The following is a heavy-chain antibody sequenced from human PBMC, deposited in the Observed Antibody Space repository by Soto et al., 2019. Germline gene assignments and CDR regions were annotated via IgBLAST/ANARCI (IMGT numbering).Heavy chain of an antibody. J-gene: IGHJ6*02. CDR1: GYTFTTYD. D-gene: IGHD5-18*01. V-gene: IGHV1-18*01. Sequence: GASVKVSCKASGYTFTTYDVNWVRQAPGQGLEWMGWMRPTGGYTGYAQKLQGRVTMTTDTSTSTAYMELRSLRSDDTAVYYCARCSWIQLWTPSDYYYGMDVWGQGTTVTVSS. CDR3: ARCSWIQLWTPSDYYYGMDV. CDR2: MRPTGGYT.